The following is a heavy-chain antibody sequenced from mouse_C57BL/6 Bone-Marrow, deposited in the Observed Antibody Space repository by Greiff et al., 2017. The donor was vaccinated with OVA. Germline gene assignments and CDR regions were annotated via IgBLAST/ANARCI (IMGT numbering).Heavy chain of an antibody. J-gene: IGHJ1*03. CDR1: GYTFTSYW. V-gene: IGHV1-64*01. CDR3: ARIPYYYGSSHWYFDV. Sequence: VQLQQPGAELVKPGASVKLSCKASGYTFTSYWMHWVKQRPGQGLEWIGMIHPNSGSTNYNEKFKSKAPLTVDKSSSTAYMQLSSLTSEDSAVYYCARIPYYYGSSHWYFDVWGTGTTVTVSS. CDR2: IHPNSGST. D-gene: IGHD1-1*01.